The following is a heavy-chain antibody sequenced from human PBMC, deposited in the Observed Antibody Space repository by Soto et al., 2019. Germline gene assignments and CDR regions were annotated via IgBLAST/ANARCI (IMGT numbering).Heavy chain of an antibody. CDR2: VNTDGSIT. Sequence: GGAPKLSCLVSGIPFHCPWFHWVRQAPGKGLVWVSRVNTDGSITHYADSVKGRFTISRDNAKNTLYLQMNSLRAEDTAVYYCVRALFSSTGLDYWGQGTLVTVSS. CDR1: GIPFHCPW. J-gene: IGHJ4*02. CDR3: VRALFSSTGLDY. D-gene: IGHD2-8*02. V-gene: IGHV3-74*01.